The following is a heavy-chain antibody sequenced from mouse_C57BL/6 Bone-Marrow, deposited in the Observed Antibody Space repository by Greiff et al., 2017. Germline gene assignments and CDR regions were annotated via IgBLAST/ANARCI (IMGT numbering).Heavy chain of an antibody. D-gene: IGHD2-2*01. J-gene: IGHJ3*01. V-gene: IGHV1-69*01. CDR2: IDPSDSYT. Sequence: QVQLQQPGAELVMPGASVKLSCKASGYTFTSYWMHWVKQRPGQGLEWIGEIDPSDSYTNYNQKFKGKSTLTVDKSSSTAYMQLSSLTSEDSAFYYCAIYYGYDEPSYWGQGTLVTVSA. CDR1: GYTFTSYW. CDR3: AIYYGYDEPSY.